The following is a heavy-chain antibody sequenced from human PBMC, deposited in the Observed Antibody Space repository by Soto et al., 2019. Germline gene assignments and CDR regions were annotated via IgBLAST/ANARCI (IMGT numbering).Heavy chain of an antibody. CDR2: IYYSGST. Sequence: QLQLQESGPGLVKPSETLSLTCTVSGGSISSSEYYWGWIRQPPGKGLEWIGSIYYSGSTYYNPSLKSRVTISIASSKQEFSLKLTSVTAADTALYYCARHASAYYVSWGQGTLVTVSS. D-gene: IGHD3-3*01. CDR1: GGSISSSEYY. CDR3: ARHASAYYVS. V-gene: IGHV4-39*01. J-gene: IGHJ5*02.